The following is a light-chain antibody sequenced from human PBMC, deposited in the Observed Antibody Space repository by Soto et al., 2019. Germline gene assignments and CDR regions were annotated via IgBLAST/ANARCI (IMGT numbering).Light chain of an antibody. J-gene: IGKJ4*01. V-gene: IGKV4-1*01. CDR1: QSVLYSSNNKNY. Sequence: DIVMTQSPDSLAVSLGERATINCKSSQSVLYSSNNKNYLAWYQQKPGQPPKLLIYWASTRESGVPDRFSGSGSGTDFTLTISSLQAEDVAVYYCQQYYSYLLTFGGGTKVDI. CDR2: WAS. CDR3: QQYYSYLLT.